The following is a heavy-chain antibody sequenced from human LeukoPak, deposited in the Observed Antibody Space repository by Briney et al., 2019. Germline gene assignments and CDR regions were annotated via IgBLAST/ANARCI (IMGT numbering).Heavy chain of an antibody. V-gene: IGHV1-46*01. Sequence: ASVKVSCKASGYTITNNYMHWVRQAPGQGLEWMGVINPSGTGTSYAQKFQGRVTMTRDMSTSTVYMELSSLRSEDTAVYYCARQFISSSWYHDYYYYMDVWGKGTTVTVSS. D-gene: IGHD6-13*01. CDR1: GYTITNNY. CDR3: ARQFISSSWYHDYYYYMDV. CDR2: INPSGTGT. J-gene: IGHJ6*03.